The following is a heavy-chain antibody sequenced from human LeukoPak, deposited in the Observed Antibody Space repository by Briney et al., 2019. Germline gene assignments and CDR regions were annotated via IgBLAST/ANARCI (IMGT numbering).Heavy chain of an antibody. CDR2: INPNSGGT. CDR1: GNSFSSYY. J-gene: IGHJ4*02. CDR3: ARGFSSWKSYYFDY. Sequence: ASVKVSCKASGNSFSSYYMHWVRPAPGQGLEWMGWINPNSGGTNYAQKFQGRVTMTRDTSISTAYMELSRLRSDDTAVYYCARGFSSWKSYYFDYWGQGTLVTVSS. V-gene: IGHV1-2*02. D-gene: IGHD6-13*01.